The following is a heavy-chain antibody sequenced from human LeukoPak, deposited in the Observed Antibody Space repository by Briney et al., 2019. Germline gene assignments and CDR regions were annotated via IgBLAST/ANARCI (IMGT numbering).Heavy chain of an antibody. D-gene: IGHD3-9*01. CDR3: AHRRHDILTGYLNYFDY. CDR1: GFSLSTSGVG. J-gene: IGHJ4*02. Sequence: SGPTLVKPTQTLTLTCTFSGFSLSTSGVGVGWIRQPPGKALEWLALIYWNDDKRYSPSLKTRLTITKDTSKNQVVLTMTNMDPVDTATYYCAHRRHDILTGYLNYFDYWGQGTLVTVSS. CDR2: IYWNDDK. V-gene: IGHV2-5*01.